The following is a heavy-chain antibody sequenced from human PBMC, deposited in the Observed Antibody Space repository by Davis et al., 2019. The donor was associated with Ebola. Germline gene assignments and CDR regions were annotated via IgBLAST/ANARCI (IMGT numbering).Heavy chain of an antibody. CDR1: GYTFTNYG. D-gene: IGHD6-13*01. CDR2: INPHNGNT. CDR3: ARGHSSSWYNWFDP. Sequence: AASVKVSCKASGYTFTNYGITWVRQAPGQGLEWMGWINPHNGNTNYAQNVQGRVTMTTDTSTSTAYMELRSLRSDDTAVYYCARGHSSSWYNWFDPWGQGTLVTVSS. V-gene: IGHV1-18*04. J-gene: IGHJ5*02.